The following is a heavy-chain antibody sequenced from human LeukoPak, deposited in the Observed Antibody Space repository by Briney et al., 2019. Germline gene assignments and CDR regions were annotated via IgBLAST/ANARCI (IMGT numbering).Heavy chain of an antibody. Sequence: SVKVSCKAAGGTFSSYAISWVRQAPGQGLEWMGGIIPIFGTANYAQKVQGRVTITADESTSTAYMELSSLRSEDTAVYYCARGAFCSSTSLVCNMDVWGKGTTVTVSS. CDR2: IIPIFGTA. J-gene: IGHJ6*03. CDR1: GGTFSSYA. D-gene: IGHD2-2*01. V-gene: IGHV1-69*13. CDR3: ARGAFCSSTSLVCNMDV.